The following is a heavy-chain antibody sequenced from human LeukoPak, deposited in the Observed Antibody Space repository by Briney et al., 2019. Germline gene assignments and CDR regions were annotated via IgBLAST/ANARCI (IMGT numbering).Heavy chain of an antibody. V-gene: IGHV3-23*01. D-gene: IGHD5-18*01. CDR3: AKDLYDSYGSRFDY. CDR2: ISGSDGRT. J-gene: IGHJ4*02. CDR1: GFTFSSYA. Sequence: GGSLRLSCAASGFTFSSYAMSWVRQAPGKGLEWVSAISGSDGRTYYADSVKGQFTISRDNSKNTLYLQMNSLRAEDTAAYYCAKDLYDSYGSRFDYWGQGTLVTVSS.